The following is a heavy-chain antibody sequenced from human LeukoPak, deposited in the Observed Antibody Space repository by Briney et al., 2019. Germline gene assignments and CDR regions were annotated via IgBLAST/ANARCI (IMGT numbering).Heavy chain of an antibody. V-gene: IGHV4-39*01. J-gene: IGHJ5*02. CDR3: ARLPNQEYSSSVDWFDP. CDR2: IYYSGST. D-gene: IGHD6-13*01. CDR1: GGSISSSSYY. Sequence: SETLSLTCTVSGGSISSSSYYWGWIRQPPGKGLEWIGSIYYSGSTYYNPSLKSRVTISVDTSKNQFSLKLSSVTAADTAVYYCARLPNQEYSSSVDWFDPWGQGTLVTVSS.